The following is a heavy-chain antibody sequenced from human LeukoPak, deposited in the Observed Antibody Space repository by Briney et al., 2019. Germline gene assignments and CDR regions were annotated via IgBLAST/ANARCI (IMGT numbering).Heavy chain of an antibody. CDR2: INAGNGNT. J-gene: IGHJ5*02. CDR1: GYTFTGYA. Sequence: GTSVKVSCKASGYTFTGYAMHWVRQAPGQRLEWMGWINAGNGNTKYSQKFQGRVTITRDTSASTAYMELSSLRSEDTAVYCCARDFVSTPYYDLFRRPRNWFDPWGQGTLVTVSS. V-gene: IGHV1-3*01. D-gene: IGHD3-9*01. CDR3: ARDFVSTPYYDLFRRPRNWFDP.